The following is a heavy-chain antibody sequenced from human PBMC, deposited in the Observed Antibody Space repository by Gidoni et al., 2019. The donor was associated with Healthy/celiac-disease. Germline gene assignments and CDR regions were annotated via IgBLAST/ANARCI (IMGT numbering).Heavy chain of an antibody. D-gene: IGHD3-10*02. CDR3: AKYVPLDPPAPDYFDY. V-gene: IGHV3-23*01. Sequence: EVQLLESGGGLVQPGGSLRLSCAASGFTFSSYAMSWVRQAPGKGLEWVSAISGSGGSTYYADSVKGRFTISRDNSKNTLYLQMNSLRAEDTAVYYCAKYVPLDPPAPDYFDYWGQGTLVTVSS. CDR2: ISGSGGST. CDR1: GFTFSSYA. J-gene: IGHJ4*02.